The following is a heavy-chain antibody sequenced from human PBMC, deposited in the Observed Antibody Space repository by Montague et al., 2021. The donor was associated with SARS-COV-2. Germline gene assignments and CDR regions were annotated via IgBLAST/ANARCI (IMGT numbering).Heavy chain of an antibody. CDR2: ICYSGST. CDR1: GGSISSSSYY. Sequence: SETLSLTCTVSGGSISSSSYYGGWIRQPPGKGLEWIGSICYSGSTYYNPSLKSRVTISVDTSKNQFSLKLSSVTAADTAVYFCARVGRQQLVRLSGMDVWGQGTTSPSP. CDR3: ARVGRQQLVRLSGMDV. V-gene: IGHV4-39*07. D-gene: IGHD6-13*01. J-gene: IGHJ6*02.